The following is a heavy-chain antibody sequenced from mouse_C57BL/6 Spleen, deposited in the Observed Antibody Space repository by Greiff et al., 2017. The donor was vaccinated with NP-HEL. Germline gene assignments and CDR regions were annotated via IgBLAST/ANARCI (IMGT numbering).Heavy chain of an antibody. D-gene: IGHD1-1*01. CDR1: GYTFTDYY. V-gene: IGHV1-77*01. Sequence: QVQLQQSGAELVKPGASVKISCKASGYTFTDYYINWVKQRPGQGLEWIGKIGPGSGSTYYNEKFKGKATLTADKSSSTAYMQLSSLPSEDSAVYFCGNYYGSSPGYFDVWGTGTTVTVSS. J-gene: IGHJ1*03. CDR3: GNYYGSSPGYFDV. CDR2: IGPGSGST.